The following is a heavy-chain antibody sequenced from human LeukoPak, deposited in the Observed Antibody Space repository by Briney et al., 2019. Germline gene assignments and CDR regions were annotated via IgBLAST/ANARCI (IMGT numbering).Heavy chain of an antibody. D-gene: IGHD4-17*01. V-gene: IGHV4-59*08. CDR3: ARHLDYGDHQGAFDI. J-gene: IGHJ3*02. CDR2: IYYSGST. CDR1: GGSISSYY. Sequence: SETLSLTCTVSGGSISSYYWSWLRQPPGKGLEWIAYIYYSGSTNYNPSLKSRVTISVDTSKNQFSLKLSSVTAADTAVYYCARHLDYGDHQGAFDIWGQGTMVTVSS.